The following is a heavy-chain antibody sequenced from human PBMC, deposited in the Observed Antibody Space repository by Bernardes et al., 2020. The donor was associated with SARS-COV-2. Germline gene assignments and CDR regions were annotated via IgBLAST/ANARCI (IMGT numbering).Heavy chain of an antibody. CDR1: GFTFSSYA. V-gene: IGHV3-23*01. D-gene: IGHD2-2*01. Sequence: GSLRLSCAASGFTFSSYAMSWVRQAPGKGLEWVSAISGSGGSTYYADSVKGRFTISRDNSKNTLYLQMNSLRAEDTAVYYCAKVGGIVVVPAAMSDAFDIWGQGTMVTVSS. CDR3: AKVGGIVVVPAAMSDAFDI. CDR2: ISGSGGST. J-gene: IGHJ3*02.